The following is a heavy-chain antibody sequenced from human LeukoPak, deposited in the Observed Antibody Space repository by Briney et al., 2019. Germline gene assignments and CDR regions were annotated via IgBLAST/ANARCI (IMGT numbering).Heavy chain of an antibody. CDR2: ISYDGSNK. Sequence: GGSLRLSCAASGFTFSSYGMHWVRQAPGKGLEWVAVISYDGSNKYYADSVKGRFTISRDNSKNTLYLQMNSLRAEDTAVYYCAEDLQQLGIDYWGQGTLVTVSS. CDR3: AEDLQQLGIDY. V-gene: IGHV3-30*18. D-gene: IGHD6-13*01. J-gene: IGHJ4*02. CDR1: GFTFSSYG.